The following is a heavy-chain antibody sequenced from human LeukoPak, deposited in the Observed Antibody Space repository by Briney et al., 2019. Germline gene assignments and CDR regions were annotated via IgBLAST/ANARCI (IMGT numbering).Heavy chain of an antibody. D-gene: IGHD3-9*01. CDR3: ASLYDILTGSWNDAFDI. J-gene: IGHJ3*02. CDR1: GYTFTSYD. V-gene: IGHV1-2*02. CDR2: INPNSGGT. Sequence: ASVKVSCKASGYTFTSYDINWVRQAPGQGLEWMGWINPNSGGTNYAQKFQGRVTMTRDTSISTAYMELSRLRSDDTAVYYCASLYDILTGSWNDAFDIWGQGTMVTVSS.